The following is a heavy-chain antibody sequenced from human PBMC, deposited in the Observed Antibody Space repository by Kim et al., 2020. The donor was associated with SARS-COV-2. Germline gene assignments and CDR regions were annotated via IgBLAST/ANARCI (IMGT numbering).Heavy chain of an antibody. V-gene: IGHV3-7*03. CDR1: GLTFTSHW. CDR2: MKQDGSQI. CDR3: AGGPDGTGYRFDH. Sequence: GGSLRLSCVASGLTFTSHWMSWVRQAPGKGLELVASMKQDGSQIYYVDSVKGRFTISRDNTKNSSYLQMNRLRAEDTAMYFCAGGPDGTGYRFDHWGQGT. D-gene: IGHD3-22*01. J-gene: IGHJ4*02.